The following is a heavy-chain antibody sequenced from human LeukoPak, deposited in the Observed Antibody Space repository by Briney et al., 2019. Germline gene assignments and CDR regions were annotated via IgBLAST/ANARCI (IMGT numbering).Heavy chain of an antibody. D-gene: IGHD3-10*01. CDR1: GYTFTSYG. V-gene: IGHV1-18*01. CDR2: ISAYNGNT. Sequence: GASVKVSCKASGYTFTSYGISWVRQAPGQGLEWMGWISAYNGNTNYAQKFQGRVTITRNTSISTAYMELSSLRSEDTAVYYCARGPGGSGSHYYYYMDVWGKGTTVTVSS. CDR3: ARGPGGSGSHYYYYMDV. J-gene: IGHJ6*03.